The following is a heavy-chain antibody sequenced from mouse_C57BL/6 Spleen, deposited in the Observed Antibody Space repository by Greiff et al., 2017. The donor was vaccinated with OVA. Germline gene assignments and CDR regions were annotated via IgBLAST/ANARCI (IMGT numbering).Heavy chain of an antibody. V-gene: IGHV5-4*01. Sequence: EVQLVESGGGLVKPGGSLKLSCAASGFTFSSYAMSWVRQTPEKRLEWVATISDGGSYTYYPDNVKGRFTISRDNAKNNLYLQMSHLKSEDTAMYYCARDGIYYGPVFDYWGQGTTLTVSS. CDR3: ARDGIYYGPVFDY. D-gene: IGHD2-1*01. J-gene: IGHJ2*01. CDR2: ISDGGSYT. CDR1: GFTFSSYA.